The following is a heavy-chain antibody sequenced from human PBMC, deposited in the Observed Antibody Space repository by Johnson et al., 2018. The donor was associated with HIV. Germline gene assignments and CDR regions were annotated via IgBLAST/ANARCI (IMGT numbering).Heavy chain of an antibody. CDR3: ARSRDCSGGSCPDAFDI. D-gene: IGHD2-15*01. V-gene: IGHV3-11*04. CDR2: ISTSDGTI. CDR1: GFTFSDYY. Sequence: QVQLVESGGGLVKPGGSLRLSCVASGFTFSDYYMTWIRQAPWKGLEWVSYISTSDGTIYSADTVKGRFSISRYNAKNSLYLQMNSLRAEDTAVYYCARSRDCSGGSCPDAFDIWGQGTMVTVSS. J-gene: IGHJ3*02.